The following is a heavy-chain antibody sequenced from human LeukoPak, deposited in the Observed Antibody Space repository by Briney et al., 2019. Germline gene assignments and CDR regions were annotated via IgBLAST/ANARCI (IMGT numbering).Heavy chain of an antibody. CDR2: ISGSGGRT. CDR3: TKDGGYCGADCYLVPCNC. D-gene: IGHD2-21*01. V-gene: IGHV3-23*01. Sequence: GGALRLSCAVSGFAFSSYVMTWVRQVPGKGLEWVSSISGSGGRTYYADSVKGRFTISRDNSKNTVYLQVNSLRAEDTAVYYCTKDGGYCGADCYLVPCNCWDQGTLVTVSS. CDR1: GFAFSSYV. J-gene: IGHJ4*02.